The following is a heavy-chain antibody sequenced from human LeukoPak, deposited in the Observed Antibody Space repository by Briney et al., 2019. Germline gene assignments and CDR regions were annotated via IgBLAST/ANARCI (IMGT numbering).Heavy chain of an antibody. CDR3: ARSGSSGARAHFQH. D-gene: IGHD6-19*01. CDR2: INPNSGGT. CDR1: GYTFTGYY. J-gene: IGHJ1*01. V-gene: IGHV1-2*02. Sequence: GASVKVSCKASGYTFTGYYMHWVRQAPGQGLEWMGWINPNSGGTNYAQKFQGRVTMTRDTSISTAYMELSRLRSDDTAVYNCARSGSSGARAHFQHWGQGTLVTVSS.